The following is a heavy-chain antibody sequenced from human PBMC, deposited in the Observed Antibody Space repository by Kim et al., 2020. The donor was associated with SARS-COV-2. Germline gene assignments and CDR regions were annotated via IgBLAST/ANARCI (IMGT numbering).Heavy chain of an antibody. D-gene: IGHD6-13*01. CDR3: ARVRGSWYSFPDY. Sequence: YAQKLQGRVTMTTDTSTSTAYMELRSLRSDDTAVYYCARVRGSWYSFPDYWGQGTLVTVSS. V-gene: IGHV1-18*01. J-gene: IGHJ4*02.